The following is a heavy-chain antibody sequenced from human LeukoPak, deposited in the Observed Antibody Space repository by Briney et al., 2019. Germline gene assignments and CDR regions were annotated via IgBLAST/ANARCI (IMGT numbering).Heavy chain of an antibody. J-gene: IGHJ4*02. CDR1: GYSFTSYW. D-gene: IGHD1-26*01. CDR2: IYPGDSDT. Sequence: GESLKISCKGSGYSFTSYWIGWVRQMPGKGLEWMGIIYPGDSDTRYSPSFEGQVTISADKSITTAYLQWSSLKAPDTAMYYCARRASEWEIFDYWGQGTLVTVSS. CDR3: ARRASEWEIFDY. V-gene: IGHV5-51*01.